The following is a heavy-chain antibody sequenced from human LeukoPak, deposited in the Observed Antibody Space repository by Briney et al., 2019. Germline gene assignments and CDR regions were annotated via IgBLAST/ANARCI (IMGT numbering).Heavy chain of an antibody. CDR1: GFTLCSYA. V-gene: IGHV3-23*01. CDR2: ISVRGGST. CDR3: AKSLRQWLARYDYYGTDV. D-gene: IGHD6-19*01. Sequence: GGSLRLSCALSGFTLCSYAMSAVRQAPPNGLHWVSGISVRGGSTYYAVSVKGQFTIYSDNSKNTLYLQMNSLRAEDTAVYYCAKSLRQWLARYDYYGTDVRGQGTTVTVSS. J-gene: IGHJ6*02.